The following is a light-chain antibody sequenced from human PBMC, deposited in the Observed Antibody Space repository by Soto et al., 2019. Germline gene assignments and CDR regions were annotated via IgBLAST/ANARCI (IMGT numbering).Light chain of an antibody. CDR2: GAS. CDR3: EQYGDSPLT. Sequence: IVLTQSPGTLSLSPRERATLSCRASQSVRSSYLAWYQQKPSQSPRLLVYGASSRASGIPDRFSGSGSGTDFTLTITRLEPEDFAVYYCEQYGDSPLTFGGGTKVDI. CDR1: QSVRSSY. V-gene: IGKV3-20*01. J-gene: IGKJ4*01.